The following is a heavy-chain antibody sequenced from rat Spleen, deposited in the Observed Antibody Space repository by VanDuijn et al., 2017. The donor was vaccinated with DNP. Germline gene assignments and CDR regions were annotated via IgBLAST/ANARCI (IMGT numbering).Heavy chain of an antibody. CDR3: ASLNNYNWFAY. V-gene: IGHV5-25*01. J-gene: IGHJ3*01. CDR2: ISLSGAST. CDR1: GFTFSNYD. D-gene: IGHD1-10*01. Sequence: EVQVVESGGGLVQPGRSLKLSCAGSGFTFSNYDMAWVRQAPTKGLEWVAAISLSGASTYYRDSEKGRFTVSRDNAKSTLYLQMDSLRSEDTATYYCASLNNYNWFAYWGQGTLVTVSS.